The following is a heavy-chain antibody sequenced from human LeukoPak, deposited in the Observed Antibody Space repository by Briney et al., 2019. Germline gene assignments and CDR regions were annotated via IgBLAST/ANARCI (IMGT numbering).Heavy chain of an antibody. V-gene: IGHV1-2*02. CDR3: ARDGTAAGRPHDY. J-gene: IGHJ4*02. Sequence: ASVKVSCKASGYTFTGYYMHWVRQAPGQGLEWMGWINPNSGGTNYAQKFQGRVTMTRDTSISTAYMELSRLRSDDTAVYYCARDGTAAGRPHDYWGQGTLVTVSS. CDR1: GYTFTGYY. D-gene: IGHD6-13*01. CDR2: INPNSGGT.